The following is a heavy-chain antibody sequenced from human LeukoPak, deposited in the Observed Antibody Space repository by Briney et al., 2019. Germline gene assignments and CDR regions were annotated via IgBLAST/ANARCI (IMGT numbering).Heavy chain of an antibody. D-gene: IGHD3-10*01. CDR2: IVGGSSDRT. J-gene: IGHJ4*02. V-gene: IGHV3-48*03. Sequence: GGSLRLSCAASGFTFSRYEMNWVRQAPGKGLEWVSYIVGGSSDRTYYADSVKGRFTISRDNAKNSLYLHMNSLRAEDTAVYYCAREMYGSGLYYFDYWGQGTLSPSPQ. CDR3: AREMYGSGLYYFDY. CDR1: GFTFSRYE.